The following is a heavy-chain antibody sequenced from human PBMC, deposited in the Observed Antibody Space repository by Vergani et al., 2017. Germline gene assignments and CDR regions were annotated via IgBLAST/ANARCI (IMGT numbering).Heavy chain of an antibody. J-gene: IGHJ4*02. D-gene: IGHD3-9*01. V-gene: IGHV3-23*01. CDR1: GFTFSSYA. CDR3: ANHYIELTISWLFDY. CDR2: ISGSGGSR. Sequence: EVQLLESGGGLVQPGGSLRLSCAASGFTFSSYAMSWVRQAPGKGLEWVSAISGSGGSRYYADSVKGRFTISRDNSKNTLYLQMNSLRDEDTVVYYCANHYIELTISWLFDYWGQGTLVTVSS.